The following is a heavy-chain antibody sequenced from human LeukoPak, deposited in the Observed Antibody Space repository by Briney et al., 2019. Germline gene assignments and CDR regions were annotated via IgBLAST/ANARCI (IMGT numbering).Heavy chain of an antibody. CDR2: ISGSGGST. V-gene: IGHV3-23*01. CDR3: AKGGGYSYAYYFDY. D-gene: IGHD5-18*01. CDR1: GFNFNIYT. Sequence: HPGGSLRLSCAASGFNFNIYTMSWVRQAPGKGLEWVSAISGSGGSTYYADSVKGRFTISRDNSKNTLYLQMNSLRAEDTAVYYCAKGGGYSYAYYFDYWGQGTLVTVSS. J-gene: IGHJ4*02.